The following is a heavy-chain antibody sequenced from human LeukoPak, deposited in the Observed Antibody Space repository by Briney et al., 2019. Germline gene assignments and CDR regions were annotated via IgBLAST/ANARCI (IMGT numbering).Heavy chain of an antibody. V-gene: IGHV1-69*13. CDR2: IIPIFGTA. J-gene: IGHJ2*01. CDR1: GGTFSSYA. CDR3: ARSITIFGVVTHAHWYFDL. Sequence: SVKVSCKASGGTFSSYAISWVRQAPGQGLEWMGGIIPIFGTANYAQKFQGRVTITADESTSTAYMELSSLRSEDTAVYYCARSITIFGVVTHAHWYFDLWGRGTLVTVSS. D-gene: IGHD3-3*01.